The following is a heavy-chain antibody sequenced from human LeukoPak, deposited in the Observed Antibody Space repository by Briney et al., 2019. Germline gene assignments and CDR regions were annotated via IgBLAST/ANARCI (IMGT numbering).Heavy chain of an antibody. D-gene: IGHD2-2*01. CDR1: GFTFNSYW. CDR2: IKRDGSEK. Sequence: PGGSLRLSCAASGFTFNSYWMSWVRQAPGKGLEWVANIKRDGSEKFYVDSVKGRFTISRDNAKNSLYLQMNSLRAEDTAVYYCAGGPPDLHCSSTSCRFDYWGQGTLVTVSS. J-gene: IGHJ4*02. V-gene: IGHV3-7*03. CDR3: AGGPPDLHCSSTSCRFDY.